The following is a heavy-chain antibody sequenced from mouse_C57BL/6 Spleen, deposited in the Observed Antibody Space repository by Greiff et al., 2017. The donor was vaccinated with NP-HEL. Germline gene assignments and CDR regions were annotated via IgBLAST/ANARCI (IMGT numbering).Heavy chain of an antibody. J-gene: IGHJ3*01. CDR1: GYSFTDYN. Sequence: EVQLVESGPELVKPGASVKISCKASGYSFTDYNMNWVKQSNGKSLEWIGVINPNYGTTSYNQKFKGKATLTVYQSSSTAYMQLNSLTSEDSAVYYWARDYYGSLAWFAYWGQGTLVTVSA. CDR3: ARDYYGSLAWFAY. CDR2: INPNYGTT. D-gene: IGHD1-1*01. V-gene: IGHV1-39*01.